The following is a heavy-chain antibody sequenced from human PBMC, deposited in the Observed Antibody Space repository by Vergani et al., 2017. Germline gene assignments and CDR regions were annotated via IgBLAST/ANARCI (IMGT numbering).Heavy chain of an antibody. J-gene: IGHJ4*02. CDR3: ARAEQLWLRGFFDY. V-gene: IGHV4-59*08. D-gene: IGHD5-18*01. CDR2: IYYSGST. Sequence: QVQLQESGPGLVKPSETLFLTCTVSGGSISSYYWSWIRQPPGKGLEWIGYIYYSGSTNYNPSLKSRVTISVDTSKNQFSLKLSSVTAADTAVYYCARAEQLWLRGFFDYWGQGTLVTVSS. CDR1: GGSISSYY.